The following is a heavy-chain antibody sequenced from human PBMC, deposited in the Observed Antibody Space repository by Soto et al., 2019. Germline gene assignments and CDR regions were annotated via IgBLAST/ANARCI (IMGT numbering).Heavy chain of an antibody. CDR1: GFTVSNNH. V-gene: IGHV3-53*01. D-gene: IGHD3-16*01. J-gene: IGHJ4*02. Sequence: VQLVESGGGLIQPGGSLRLSCAASGFTVSNNHMTWVRQAAGKGLELVSFVHGGGSTSYADSVKGRFTISRDNSKNTLYLHMDSLRAEVMAIYYCAGRLTTAASLDYWGRGTLVTVSS. CDR2: VHGGGST. CDR3: AGRLTTAASLDY.